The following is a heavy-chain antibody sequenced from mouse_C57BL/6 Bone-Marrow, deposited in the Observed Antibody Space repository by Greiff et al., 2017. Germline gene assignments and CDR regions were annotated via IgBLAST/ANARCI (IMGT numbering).Heavy chain of an antibody. J-gene: IGHJ4*01. CDR2: ISSGSSTI. V-gene: IGHV5-17*01. Sequence: DVQLQESGGGLVKPGGSLKLSCAASGFTFSDYGMHWVRQAPEKGLEWVAYISSGSSTIYYADTVKGRFTISRDNAKNTLFLQMTSLRSEDTAMYYCARRTTGYAMDYWGQGTSVTVSA. CDR3: ARRTTGYAMDY. CDR1: GFTFSDYG. D-gene: IGHD1-1*01.